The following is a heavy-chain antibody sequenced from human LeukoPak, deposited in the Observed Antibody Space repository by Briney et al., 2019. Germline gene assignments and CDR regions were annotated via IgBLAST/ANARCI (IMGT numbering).Heavy chain of an antibody. V-gene: IGHV4-4*02. J-gene: IGHJ5*02. Sequence: SETLSLTCAVSGGSISSSNWWSWVRQPPGKGLEWIGEIYHSGSTNYNPSLKSRVTISVDKSKNQFSLKLSSVTAADTAVYYCARDKGRMIVPSFDPWGQGTLVTVSS. CDR3: ARDKGRMIVPSFDP. D-gene: IGHD3-22*01. CDR1: GGSISSSNW. CDR2: IYHSGST.